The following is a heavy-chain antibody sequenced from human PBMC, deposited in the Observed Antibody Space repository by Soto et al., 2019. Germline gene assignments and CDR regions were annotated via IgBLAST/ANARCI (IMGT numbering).Heavy chain of an antibody. CDR1: GFTFSSYA. J-gene: IGHJ5*02. CDR3: AKSRVRVTMVRGAWWFDP. Sequence: EVQLLASGGGLVQPGGSLRLSCAASGFTFSSYAMSWVRQAPGKGLEWVSAISGSGGSTYYADSVKGRFTISRDNSKNTLYLQMNSLRAEDTAVYYCAKSRVRVTMVRGAWWFDPWGQGTLVTVSS. V-gene: IGHV3-23*01. D-gene: IGHD3-10*01. CDR2: ISGSGGST.